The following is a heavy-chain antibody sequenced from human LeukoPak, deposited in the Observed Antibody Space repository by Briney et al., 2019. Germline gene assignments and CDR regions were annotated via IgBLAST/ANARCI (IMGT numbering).Heavy chain of an antibody. CDR1: GFTFSTYW. CDR3: ARGYFHVSIDY. J-gene: IGHJ4*02. Sequence: GGSLKLSCAASGFTFSTYWLHWVRQAPGRGLVWVSRIESDGASTTYADSVKGRFTISRDNAKNTLYLQMNSLRAEDTAVYYCARGYFHVSIDYWGQGTLVTVSS. D-gene: IGHD5-18*01. V-gene: IGHV3-74*01. CDR2: IESDGAST.